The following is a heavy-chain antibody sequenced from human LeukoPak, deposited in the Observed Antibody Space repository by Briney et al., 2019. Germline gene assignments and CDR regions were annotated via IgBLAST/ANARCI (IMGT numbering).Heavy chain of an antibody. V-gene: IGHV3-23*01. CDR1: GFTFSSYA. Sequence: GGSLRLSCAASGFTFSSYAMSWVRQAPGKGLEWVSAISGGGGSTYYADSVKGRFTISRDNSKNTLYLQMNSLRAEDTAVYYCATDIAAAAKDPYYYYGMDVWGQGTTVTVSS. J-gene: IGHJ6*02. D-gene: IGHD6-13*01. CDR2: ISGGGGST. CDR3: ATDIAAAAKDPYYYYGMDV.